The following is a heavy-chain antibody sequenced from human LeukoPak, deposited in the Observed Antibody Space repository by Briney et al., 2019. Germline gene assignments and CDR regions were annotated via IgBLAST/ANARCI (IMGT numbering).Heavy chain of an antibody. Sequence: SVKVSCKASGGTFSSYAISWVRQAPGQGLEWMGGIIPIFGTANYAQKFQGRVTITADKSTSTAYMELSSLRPEDTAVYYCARSRKRGDYGSSCDYWGQEALVTVSS. V-gene: IGHV1-69*06. J-gene: IGHJ4*02. CDR1: GGTFSSYA. D-gene: IGHD3-10*01. CDR2: IIPIFGTA. CDR3: ARSRKRGDYGSSCDY.